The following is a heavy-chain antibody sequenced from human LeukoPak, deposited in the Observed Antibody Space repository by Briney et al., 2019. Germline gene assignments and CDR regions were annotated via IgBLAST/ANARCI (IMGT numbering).Heavy chain of an antibody. V-gene: IGHV4-4*02. CDR3: ASPTPTYDAFDI. J-gene: IGHJ3*02. Sequence: PSETLSLTCAVSGGSISSSNWWSWVSQPPGKGLEWIGEIYHSGSTNYNPSLKSRVTISVDKSKNQFSLKLSSVTAADTAVYYCASPTPTYDAFDIWGQGTMVTVSS. CDR2: IYHSGST. CDR1: GGSISSSNW.